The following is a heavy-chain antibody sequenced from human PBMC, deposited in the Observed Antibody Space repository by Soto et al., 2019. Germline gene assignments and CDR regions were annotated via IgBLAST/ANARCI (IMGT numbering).Heavy chain of an antibody. J-gene: IGHJ4*02. D-gene: IGHD3-22*01. CDR2: IIPIFGTA. CDR3: ARVLYYYDSSGYLDY. CDR1: GYTFSSYA. V-gene: IGHV1-69*13. Sequence: SVKVSCKASGYTFSSYAISWVRQAPGQGLEWMGGIIPIFGTANYAQKFQGRVTITADESTSTAYMELSSLRSEDTAVYYCARVLYYYDSSGYLDYWGQGTLVTVSS.